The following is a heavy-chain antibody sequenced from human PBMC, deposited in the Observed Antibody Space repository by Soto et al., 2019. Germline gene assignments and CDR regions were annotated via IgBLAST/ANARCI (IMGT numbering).Heavy chain of an antibody. D-gene: IGHD6-6*01. Sequence: GGSLRLSCAASGFTFSSYSMNWVRQAPGKGLEWVSSISSSSYIYYADSVKGRFTISRDNAKNSLYLQMNSLRAEDTAVYYCARGGGGSSSFDYWGQGTLVTVSS. CDR1: GFTFSSYS. J-gene: IGHJ4*02. CDR3: ARGGGGSSSFDY. CDR2: ISSSSYI. V-gene: IGHV3-21*01.